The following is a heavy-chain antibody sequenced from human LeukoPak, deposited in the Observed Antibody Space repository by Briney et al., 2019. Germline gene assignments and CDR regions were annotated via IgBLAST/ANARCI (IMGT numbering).Heavy chain of an antibody. CDR3: ARDLGDQWLVQYYFDY. D-gene: IGHD6-19*01. J-gene: IGHJ4*02. V-gene: IGHV1-18*01. CDR1: GYTFTSYG. CDR2: ISAYNGNT. Sequence: ASVTVSCKASGYTFTSYGISWVRQAPGQGLEWMGWISAYNGNTNYAQKLQGRVTMTTDTSTSTAYMELRSLRSDDTAVYYCARDLGDQWLVQYYFDYWGQGTLVTVSS.